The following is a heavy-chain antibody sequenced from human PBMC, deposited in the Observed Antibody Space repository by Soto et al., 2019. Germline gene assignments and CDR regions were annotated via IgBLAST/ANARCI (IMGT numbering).Heavy chain of an antibody. V-gene: IGHV1-69*06. Sequence: SVKVSCKASGGTFSSYAISWVRQAPGQGLERMGGIIPIFGTANYAQKFQGRVTITADKSTSTAYMELSSLRSEDTAVYYCARTPSSPSWYFDYWGQGTLVTVSS. D-gene: IGHD1-26*01. CDR1: GGTFSSYA. CDR3: ARTPSSPSWYFDY. J-gene: IGHJ4*02. CDR2: IIPIFGTA.